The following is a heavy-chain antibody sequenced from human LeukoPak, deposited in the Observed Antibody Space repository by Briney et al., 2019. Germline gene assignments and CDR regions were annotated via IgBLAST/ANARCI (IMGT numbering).Heavy chain of an antibody. Sequence: ASVRVSCKASGYTFTSYGISWVRQAPGQGLECMGWISTYSGNTNYAQMLRDRVTMTTDTSTSTAYMELRSLRSDDTAVYYCARDYYDTSGFYLIYYWGQGTLVTVSS. CDR1: GYTFTSYG. CDR3: ARDYYDTSGFYLIYY. V-gene: IGHV1-18*01. J-gene: IGHJ4*02. CDR2: ISTYSGNT. D-gene: IGHD3-22*01.